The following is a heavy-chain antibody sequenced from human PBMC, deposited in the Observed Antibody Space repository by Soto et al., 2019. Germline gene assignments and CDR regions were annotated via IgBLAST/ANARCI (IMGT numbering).Heavy chain of an antibody. CDR3: ARGSSGGRDHDAVDV. Sequence: QVQLVQSGAEVKKPGASVKVSCKASGYTFTGYYMHWVRQAPGQGLEWMGWINPNSGGTNYAQKFQGWVTMTRDTSISTAYMELGRLRYDDTAVYYCARGSSGGRDHDAVDVWGQGTMVTVCS. CDR1: GYTFTGYY. CDR2: INPNSGGT. V-gene: IGHV1-2*04. D-gene: IGHD6-19*01. J-gene: IGHJ3*01.